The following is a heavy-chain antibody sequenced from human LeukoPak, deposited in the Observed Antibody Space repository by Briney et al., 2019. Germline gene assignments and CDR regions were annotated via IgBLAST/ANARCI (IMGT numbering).Heavy chain of an antibody. CDR2: ISYDGSNK. D-gene: IGHD5-12*01. V-gene: IGHV3-30*04. J-gene: IGHJ5*02. CDR3: ARDGSGYGAPEGWFDP. CDR1: GFTFSSYA. Sequence: PGGSLRLSCAASGFTFSSYAMHWVRQAPGKGLEWVAVISYDGSNKYYADSVKGRFTISRDNSKTTLYLQMNSLRAEGTAVYYCARDGSGYGAPEGWFDPWGQGTLVTVSS.